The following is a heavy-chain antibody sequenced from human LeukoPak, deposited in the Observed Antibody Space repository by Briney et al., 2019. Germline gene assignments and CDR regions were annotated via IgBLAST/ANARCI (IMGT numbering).Heavy chain of an antibody. D-gene: IGHD3-9*01. CDR2: ISGSGGST. CDR3: AKYGQGRYFGWLVCAFDY. V-gene: IGHV3-23*01. J-gene: IGHJ4*02. CDR1: GFTFSNYW. Sequence: GGSLRLSCAASGFTFSNYWMSWVRQAPGKGLEWVSAISGSGGSTYYADSVKGRFTISRDNSKNTLYLQMNSLRAEDTAVYYCAKYGQGRYFGWLVCAFDYWGQGTLVTVSS.